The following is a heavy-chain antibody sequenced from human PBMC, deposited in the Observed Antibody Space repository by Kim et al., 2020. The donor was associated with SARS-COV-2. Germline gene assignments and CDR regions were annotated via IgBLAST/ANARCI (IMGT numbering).Heavy chain of an antibody. J-gene: IGHJ4*02. Sequence: GGSLRLSCAASGFTFSSYWMTWVRQAPGKGLEWVANINDPGSDTYYVDSVRGRFTMSRDNAKNSLYLQMDSLRAEDTAVYYCARDATRGGDFDYWGQGTL. CDR2: INDPGSDT. D-gene: IGHD2-21*01. CDR1: GFTFSSYW. CDR3: ARDATRGGDFDY. V-gene: IGHV3-7*01.